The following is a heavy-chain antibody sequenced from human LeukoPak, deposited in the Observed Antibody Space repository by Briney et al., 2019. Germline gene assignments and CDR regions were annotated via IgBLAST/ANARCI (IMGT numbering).Heavy chain of an antibody. CDR1: GYTFTGYY. Sequence: ASMKVSCKASGYTFTGYYMHWVRQAPGQGLEWMGRINPNSGGTNYAQKFQGRVTMTRDTSISTAYMELSRLRSDDTAVYYCARDPGSGSYNWFDPWGQGTLATVSS. CDR2: INPNSGGT. CDR3: ARDPGSGSYNWFDP. D-gene: IGHD1-26*01. J-gene: IGHJ5*02. V-gene: IGHV1-2*06.